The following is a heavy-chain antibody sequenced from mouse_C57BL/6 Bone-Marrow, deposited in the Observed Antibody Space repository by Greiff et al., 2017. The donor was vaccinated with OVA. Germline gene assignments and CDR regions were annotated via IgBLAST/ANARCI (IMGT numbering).Heavy chain of an antibody. CDR2: IYPRSGNT. Sequence: QVQLQQSGAELARPGASVKLSCKASGYTFTSYGISWVKQRSGQGLEWIGEIYPRSGNTYYNEKFKGKATLTAGKSSSTAYMELRSLTSEDSAVYFCAREGEIYYGSSHIVWGTGTTVTVSS. V-gene: IGHV1-81*01. D-gene: IGHD1-1*01. CDR1: GYTFTSYG. CDR3: AREGEIYYGSSHIV. J-gene: IGHJ1*03.